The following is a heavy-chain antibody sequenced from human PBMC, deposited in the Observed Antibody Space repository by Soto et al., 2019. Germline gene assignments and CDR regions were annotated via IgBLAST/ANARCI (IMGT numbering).Heavy chain of an antibody. CDR1: CASITSSH. Sequence: PSETLSLTCTFSCASITSSHWTWIRQSPGKGLEWIGYIYYSGTTNYNPSLKSRVTISVDTSKNQFSLKLNSVTAADTAMYYCARVISGSYKQIDYWGQGTLVTVSS. V-gene: IGHV4-59*01. D-gene: IGHD1-26*01. J-gene: IGHJ4*02. CDR3: ARVISGSYKQIDY. CDR2: IYYSGTT.